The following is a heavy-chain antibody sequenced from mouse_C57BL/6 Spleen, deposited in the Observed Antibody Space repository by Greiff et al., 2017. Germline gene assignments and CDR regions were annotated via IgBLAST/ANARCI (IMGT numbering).Heavy chain of an antibody. CDR2: ILPGSGST. D-gene: IGHD1-1*01. J-gene: IGHJ4*01. V-gene: IGHV1-9*01. CDR1: GYTFTGYW. Sequence: VQLQQSGAGLMKPGASVKLSCKATGYTFTGYWIEWVKQRPGHGLGWIGEILPGSGSTNYNDKFKGKATFTADTSSNTAYMQLSSLTTEDSAIYYCARATVVDYYAMDYWGQGTSVTVSS. CDR3: ARATVVDYYAMDY.